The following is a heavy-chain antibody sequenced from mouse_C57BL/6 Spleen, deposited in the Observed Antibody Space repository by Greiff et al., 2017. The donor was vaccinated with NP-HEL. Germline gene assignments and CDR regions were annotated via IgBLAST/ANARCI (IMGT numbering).Heavy chain of an antibody. D-gene: IGHD1-1*01. CDR2: INPSTGGT. CDR3: ARDYYGSSYGYYYAMDY. J-gene: IGHJ4*01. Sequence: VQLQQSGPELVKPGASVKISCKASGYSFTGYYMNWVKQSPEKSLEWIGEINPSTGGTTFTQKFKAKATLTVDKSSSTAYMQLKSLTSEDSAVYYCARDYYGSSYGYYYAMDYWGQGTSVTVSS. CDR1: GYSFTGYY. V-gene: IGHV1-42*01.